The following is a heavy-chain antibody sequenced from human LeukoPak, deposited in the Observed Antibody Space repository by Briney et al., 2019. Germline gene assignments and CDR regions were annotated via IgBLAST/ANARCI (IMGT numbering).Heavy chain of an antibody. CDR1: GDSVSSNSPA. CDR3: TRDGSNPYYFDY. J-gene: IGHJ4*02. D-gene: IGHD1-14*01. CDR2: TYYRSKWYN. Sequence: SQTLSLTCAISGDSVSSNSPAWNWISQSPSRGLEWRGRTYYRSKWYNDYAVSVKSRITINPDTSKNQFSLQLNSVTPEDTAVYYCTRDGSNPYYFDYWGQGTLVTVSS. V-gene: IGHV6-1*01.